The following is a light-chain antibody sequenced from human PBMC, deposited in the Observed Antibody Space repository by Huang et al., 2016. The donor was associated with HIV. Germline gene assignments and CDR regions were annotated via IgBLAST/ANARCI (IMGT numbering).Light chain of an antibody. CDR1: QSVSSN. V-gene: IGKV3D-15*01. CDR2: GAS. CDR3: LQYTTWPPVT. J-gene: IGKJ5*01. Sequence: EMVMTQSPATLSVSPGERATLSCMASQSVSSNLAWYQQKPGQAPRRLIYGASTRATGIPARFSGSGSGTEFTLTISSLQSEDFAVYYCLQYTTWPPVTFGQGTRLE.